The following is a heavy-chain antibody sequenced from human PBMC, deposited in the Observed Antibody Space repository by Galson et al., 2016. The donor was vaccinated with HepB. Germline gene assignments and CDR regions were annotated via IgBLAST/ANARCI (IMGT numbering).Heavy chain of an antibody. Sequence: SLRLSCAASGFSFSRYTLHWVRQAPGKGLEWVAVMSYDESYKYYADSVKGRFTISRDNSKSTLYLQMNSLRVGDTAVYYCARANGIAVRAGRRNYALDVWGQGTTVTVSS. J-gene: IGHJ6*02. D-gene: IGHD6-6*01. CDR1: GFSFSRYT. CDR3: ARANGIAVRAGRRNYALDV. CDR2: MSYDESYK. V-gene: IGHV3-30*04.